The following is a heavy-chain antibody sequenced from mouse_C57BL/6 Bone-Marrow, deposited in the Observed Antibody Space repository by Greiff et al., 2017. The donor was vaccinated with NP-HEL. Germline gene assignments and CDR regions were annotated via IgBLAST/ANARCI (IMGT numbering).Heavy chain of an antibody. CDR1: GYTFTSYW. J-gene: IGHJ1*03. CDR3: ARDGMSYWYFDV. V-gene: IGHV1-52*01. Sequence: QVQLKQPGAELVRPGSSVKLSCKASGYTFTSYWMHWVKQRPIQGLEWIGNIDPSDSETHYNQKFKDKATLTVDKSSSTAYMQLSSLTSEDSAVYDSARDGMSYWYFDVWGTGTTVTVSS. D-gene: IGHD1-1*01. CDR2: IDPSDSET.